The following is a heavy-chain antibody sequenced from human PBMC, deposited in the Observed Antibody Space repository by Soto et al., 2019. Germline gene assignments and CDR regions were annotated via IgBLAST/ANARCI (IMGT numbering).Heavy chain of an antibody. V-gene: IGHV4-39*01. Sequence: SETLSLTCTVSGGSISSSSYYWGWIRQPPGKGLEWIGSIYYSGSTYYNPSLKSRVTISVDTSKNQFSLKLSSVTAADTAVYYCAAYLRYSSSSWGWGQGTLVTVSS. J-gene: IGHJ4*02. CDR1: GGSISSSSYY. CDR2: IYYSGST. CDR3: AAYLRYSSSSWG. D-gene: IGHD6-6*01.